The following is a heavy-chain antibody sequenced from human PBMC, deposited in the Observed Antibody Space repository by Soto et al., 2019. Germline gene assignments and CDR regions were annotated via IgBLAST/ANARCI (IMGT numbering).Heavy chain of an antibody. Sequence: KTAETLSLTCTVSGGSVRSGSYYWSWIRQPPGKGLEWIGYIYYSGSTNYNPSLKSRFTISVDTSKNQFYLQLSPVTAADTAVYSCARAQNYDILTGYYTNNWFDPWGQGTLVTVSS. V-gene: IGHV4-61*01. D-gene: IGHD3-9*01. CDR3: ARAQNYDILTGYYTNNWFDP. CDR2: IYYSGST. CDR1: GGSVRSGSYY. J-gene: IGHJ5*02.